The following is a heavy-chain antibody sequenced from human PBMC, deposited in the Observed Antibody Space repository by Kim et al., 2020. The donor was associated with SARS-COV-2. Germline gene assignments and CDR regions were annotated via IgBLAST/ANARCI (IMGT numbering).Heavy chain of an antibody. CDR3: ARVVSYYYYGMDV. V-gene: IGHV4-59*13. Sequence: SETLSLTCTVSGGSISSYYWSWIRQPPGKGLEWIGYIYYSGSTNYNPSLKSRVTISVDTSKNQFSLKLSSVTAADTAVYYCARVVSYYYYGMDVWGQGTTVTVSS. D-gene: IGHD2-8*01. J-gene: IGHJ6*02. CDR2: IYYSGST. CDR1: GGSISSYY.